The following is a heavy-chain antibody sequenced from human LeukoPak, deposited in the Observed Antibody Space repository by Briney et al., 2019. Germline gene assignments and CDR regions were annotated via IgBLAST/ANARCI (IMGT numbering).Heavy chain of an antibody. CDR1: GGSISSGGYY. J-gene: IGHJ4*02. D-gene: IGHD4-11*01. Sequence: SETLSLTCTVSGGSISSGGYYWSWIRQHPGKGLEWIGYIYYSGSTYYNPSLKSRVTISVDTSKNQFSLKLSSVTAADTAVYYCARHGGTRITLVEVYYFDYWGQGTLVTVSS. V-gene: IGHV4-31*03. CDR3: ARHGGTRITLVEVYYFDY. CDR2: IYYSGST.